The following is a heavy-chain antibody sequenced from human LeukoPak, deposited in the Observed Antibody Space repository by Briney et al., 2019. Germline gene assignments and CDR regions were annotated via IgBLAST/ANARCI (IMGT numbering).Heavy chain of an antibody. D-gene: IGHD4-17*01. Sequence: GESLKISCKGSGYRFTTYWIAWVRQMPGKGLEWMGIIYPGDSDTRYSPSFQGQVTISADKSIYTAYLQWSSLKASDSAMYYCARLPAYRGDDGEDYNYYMDVWGKGTTVTISS. CDR1: GYRFTTYW. J-gene: IGHJ6*03. V-gene: IGHV5-51*01. CDR3: ARLPAYRGDDGEDYNYYMDV. CDR2: IYPGDSDT.